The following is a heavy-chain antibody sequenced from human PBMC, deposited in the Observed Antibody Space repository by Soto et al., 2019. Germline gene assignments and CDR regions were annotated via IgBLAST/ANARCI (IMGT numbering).Heavy chain of an antibody. CDR1: GFTFSDYY. D-gene: IGHD3-22*01. J-gene: IGHJ4*02. CDR2: ISGSSSYT. Sequence: LRLSCAASGFTFSDYYMSWIRQAPGKGLEWVSYISGSSSYTKYADSVKGRFTISRDNAKNALFLQMNSLRTEDTAVYYCARVRGSSGYYYDFDYWGQGTLVTVSS. CDR3: ARVRGSSGYYYDFDY. V-gene: IGHV3-11*06.